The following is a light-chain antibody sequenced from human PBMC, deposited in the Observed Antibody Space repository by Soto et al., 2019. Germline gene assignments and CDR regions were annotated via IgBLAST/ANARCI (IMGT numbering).Light chain of an antibody. V-gene: IGKV3-15*01. J-gene: IGKJ1*01. Sequence: VMTHAPATLSVSPLERATLSFSASQTINNNVAWYQLKDGQVPRLVIYGASTRATDIPARFSGSGSGTEFTLTISSLQSEDFAEYHCQKYNNWPQKFGQGTKVDIK. CDR3: QKYNNWPQK. CDR1: QTINNN. CDR2: GAS.